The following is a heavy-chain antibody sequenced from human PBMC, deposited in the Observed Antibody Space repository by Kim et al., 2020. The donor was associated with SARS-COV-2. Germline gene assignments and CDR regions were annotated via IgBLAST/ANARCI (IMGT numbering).Heavy chain of an antibody. CDR2: IDPSDSYT. Sequence: GESLKISCKGSGYSFTSYWISWVRQMPRKGLEWMGRIDPSDSYTNYSPSFQGHVTISADKSISTAYLQWSSLKASDTAMYYCARGALSGYYGSGSLFDYWGHGDLGSVSS. D-gene: IGHD3-10*01. CDR1: GYSFTSYW. J-gene: IGHJ4*01. CDR3: ARGALSGYYGSGSLFDY. V-gene: IGHV5-10-1*01.